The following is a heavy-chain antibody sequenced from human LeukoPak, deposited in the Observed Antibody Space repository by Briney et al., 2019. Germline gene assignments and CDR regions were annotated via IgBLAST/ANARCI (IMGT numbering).Heavy chain of an antibody. D-gene: IGHD3-22*01. Sequence: GGSLRLSCAASGFTFDDYGMSWVRQAPGKGLEWVSGISGSGDNTYYADSVKGRFTISRDNSKNTLYVQVNSLGTEDTAAYYCAKGSYYDSSGSFYFDYWGQGTLVTVSS. CDR2: ISGSGDNT. J-gene: IGHJ4*02. CDR3: AKGSYYDSSGSFYFDY. CDR1: GFTFDDYG. V-gene: IGHV3-23*01.